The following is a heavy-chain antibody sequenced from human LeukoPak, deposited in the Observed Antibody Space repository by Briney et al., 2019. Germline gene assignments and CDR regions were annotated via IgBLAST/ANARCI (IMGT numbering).Heavy chain of an antibody. Sequence: SEALSLTCTVSDDSISTPFYYWGWIRQPPGKGLEWIGSIYNSVSTFYNPSLKRRVTISIDTSRNHFSLRLNSVNVADTAVYYCARNSSSGWFDLWGQGILVTVSS. CDR2: IYNSVST. D-gene: IGHD6-19*01. V-gene: IGHV4-39*02. CDR3: ARNSSSGWFDL. CDR1: DDSISTPFYY. J-gene: IGHJ4*02.